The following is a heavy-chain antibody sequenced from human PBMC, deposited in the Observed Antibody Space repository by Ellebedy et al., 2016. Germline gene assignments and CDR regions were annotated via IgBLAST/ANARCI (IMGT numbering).Heavy chain of an antibody. D-gene: IGHD3-22*01. Sequence: GGSLRLXXAASGFTFSSYAMSWVRQAPGKGLEWVSGFSGSGIITYYADSVKGRFTIARDNSKNTLHLQMNSLRAEDTAVYYCAKAERDYYDSSGYYYYFDYWGQGTLVTVSS. CDR3: AKAERDYYDSSGYYYYFDY. CDR1: GFTFSSYA. J-gene: IGHJ4*02. CDR2: FSGSGIIT. V-gene: IGHV3-23*01.